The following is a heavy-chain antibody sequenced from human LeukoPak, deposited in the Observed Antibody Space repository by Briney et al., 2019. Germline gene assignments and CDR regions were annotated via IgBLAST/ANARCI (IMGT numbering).Heavy chain of an antibody. J-gene: IGHJ3*02. D-gene: IGHD2-21*02. V-gene: IGHV4-59*01. CDR1: GGSISSYY. Sequence: PSETLSLTCTVSGGSISSYYWSWLRQPPGKGLEYIGYTHYSGSTNYNPSLKSRVTISLDTSGNQSSLKLSSVTAADTAVYYCASGYCGGACQLGGVDMWGQGTMVTVSS. CDR3: ASGYCGGACQLGGVDM. CDR2: THYSGST.